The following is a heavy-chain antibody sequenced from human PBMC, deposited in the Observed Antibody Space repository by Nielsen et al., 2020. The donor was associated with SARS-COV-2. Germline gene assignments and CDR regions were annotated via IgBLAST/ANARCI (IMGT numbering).Heavy chain of an antibody. Sequence: GESLKISCAASGFTFSRYTMHWVRQAPGKGLEWVTIISSDGTNRYYADSVRGRFTISRDNAKNTLYLQMNSLRAEDTAVYYCARGLGIPYGMDVWGQGTTVTVSS. V-gene: IGHV3-30-3*01. D-gene: IGHD2-21*01. CDR1: GFTFSRYT. J-gene: IGHJ6*02. CDR2: ISSDGTNR. CDR3: ARGLGIPYGMDV.